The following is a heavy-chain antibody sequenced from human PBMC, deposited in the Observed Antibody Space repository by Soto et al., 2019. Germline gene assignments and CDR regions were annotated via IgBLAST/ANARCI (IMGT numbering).Heavy chain of an antibody. D-gene: IGHD2-15*01. CDR3: ATEHTCKDPPSDWFDP. CDR1: GGSISSCDYY. Sequence: PSETLSLTCTVSGGSISSCDYYWNWLPRPPGQGLEWLGYTYYSGSTNYNLSLQSRVSIEVDTTKNSLTLNLRTVTAADTAAYYCATEHTCKDPPSDWFDPWGQGILVTVSS. J-gene: IGHJ5*02. CDR2: TYYSGST. V-gene: IGHV4-30-4*01.